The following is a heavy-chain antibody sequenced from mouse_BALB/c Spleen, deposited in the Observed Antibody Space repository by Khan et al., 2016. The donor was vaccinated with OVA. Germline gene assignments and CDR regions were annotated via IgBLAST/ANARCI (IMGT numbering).Heavy chain of an antibody. D-gene: IGHD2-14*01. CDR3: AREAYRYDEYYFDY. CDR1: GFTFSSYV. Sequence: EVQLVESGGDLVKPGGSLKLSCAASGFTFSSYVMSWVRQTPAKRLEWVASISSGGSTYYPDSVKGRFTISRDNARNILYLQMSSLRSEDTARYYCAREAYRYDEYYFDYWGQGTTLTVSS. J-gene: IGHJ2*01. V-gene: IGHV5-6-5*01. CDR2: ISSGGST.